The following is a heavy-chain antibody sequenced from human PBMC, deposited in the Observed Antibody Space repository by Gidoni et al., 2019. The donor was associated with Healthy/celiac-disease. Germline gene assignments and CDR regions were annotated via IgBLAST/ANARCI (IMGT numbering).Heavy chain of an antibody. CDR3: AKAPMPMVGYCSGGSCPDRNYYYYGMDV. Sequence: EVQLLESGGGLVQPGGSLRLSCAASGFTFSSYAMSWVRQAPGKGLEWVSAISGSGGSTYYADSVKGRFTISRDNSKNTLYLQMNSLRAEDTAVYYCAKAPMPMVGYCSGGSCPDRNYYYYGMDVWGQGTTVTVSS. D-gene: IGHD2-15*01. V-gene: IGHV3-23*01. J-gene: IGHJ6*02. CDR2: ISGSGGST. CDR1: GFTFSSYA.